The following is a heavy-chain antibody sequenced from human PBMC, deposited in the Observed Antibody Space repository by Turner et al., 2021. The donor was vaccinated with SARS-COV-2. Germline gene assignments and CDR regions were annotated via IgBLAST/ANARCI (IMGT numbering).Heavy chain of an antibody. Sequence: QVQLVQSGAEVKKPGASVKVTCKVSGYTLIELSMHWVRQAPGKGLEWMGGFDPEDGETIYAQKFQGRVNMTEDTSTDTAYMGLSSLRSEDTAVYYCATAPANYYDSSGSKGFYYYYYGMDVWGQGTTVTVSS. CDR1: GYTLIELS. CDR3: ATAPANYYDSSGSKGFYYYYYGMDV. V-gene: IGHV1-24*01. CDR2: FDPEDGET. D-gene: IGHD3-22*01. J-gene: IGHJ6*02.